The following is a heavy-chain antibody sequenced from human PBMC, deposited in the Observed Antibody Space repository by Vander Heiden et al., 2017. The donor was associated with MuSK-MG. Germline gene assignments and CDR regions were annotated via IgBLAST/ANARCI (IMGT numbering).Heavy chain of an antibody. CDR2: IKTDGSGT. D-gene: IGHD6-19*01. CDR3: ARDGAGFDI. CDR1: GFTFSDFW. V-gene: IGHV3-7*01. Sequence: VQLVDSGGGLVPPGGSLRLSCAASGFTFSDFWMRWVRQAPGKGPEWVANIKTDGSGTYYAASVKGRFTISRDNAKNSLYLQMNSLRVEDTAVYYCARDGAGFDIWGQGTMVIVSS. J-gene: IGHJ3*02.